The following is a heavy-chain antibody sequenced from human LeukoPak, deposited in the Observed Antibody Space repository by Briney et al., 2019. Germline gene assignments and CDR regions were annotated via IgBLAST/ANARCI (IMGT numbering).Heavy chain of an antibody. V-gene: IGHV4-39*01. CDR1: GGSISSSSYF. D-gene: IGHD4-11*01. CDR3: ARLPLNYAIDY. J-gene: IGHJ4*02. CDR2: IYYSGST. Sequence: PSETLSLTCTVPGGSISSSSYFWGWIRQPPGKGLEWLGSIYYSGSTSYNTSLKSRVTISVDTSKNQFSLQLSSVTAADTAVYCCARLPLNYAIDYWGPGTLVTVSS.